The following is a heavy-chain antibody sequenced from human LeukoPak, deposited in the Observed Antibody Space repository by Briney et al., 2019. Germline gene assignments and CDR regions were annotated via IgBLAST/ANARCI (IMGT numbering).Heavy chain of an antibody. J-gene: IGHJ4*02. CDR1: GYSLTNYY. Sequence: ASVTVSCKAFGYSLTNYYVHWVRQAPGQGLEWMGEINPSGGSTSYAQKFQGRITATRDTYTNTVYMDLSSLRSEDTATYYCARGAPTTRIGAGRFDYWGQGSLLTVAS. D-gene: IGHD5-12*01. V-gene: IGHV1-46*01. CDR3: ARGAPTTRIGAGRFDY. CDR2: INPSGGST.